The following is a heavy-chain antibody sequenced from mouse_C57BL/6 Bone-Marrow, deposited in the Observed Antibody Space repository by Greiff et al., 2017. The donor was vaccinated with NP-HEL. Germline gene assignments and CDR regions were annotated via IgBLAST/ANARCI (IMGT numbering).Heavy chain of an antibody. V-gene: IGHV1-19*01. D-gene: IGHD2-10*01. J-gene: IGHJ2*01. Sequence: EVQLQQSGPVLVKPGASVEMSCKASGYTFTDYYMNWVKQSHGKSLEWIGVINPYNGGTSYNQKFKGKATLTVDKSSSTAYMELNSLTSEDSAVYYCARTYYGKGGYYFDYWGQGTTLTVSS. CDR3: ARTYYGKGGYYFDY. CDR2: INPYNGGT. CDR1: GYTFTDYY.